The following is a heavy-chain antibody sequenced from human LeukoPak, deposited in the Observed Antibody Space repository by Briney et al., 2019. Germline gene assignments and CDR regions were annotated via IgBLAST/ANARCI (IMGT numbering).Heavy chain of an antibody. Sequence: SETLSLTCTVSGGSISSSDYYWSWIRQPPGKGLEWIGYIYYSGSTYYNPSLKSRVTISIDSSKKQFSLKLTSVTAADTAVYYCARAGFGIDFWGQGTPVTVSS. CDR2: IYYSGST. CDR3: ARAGFGIDF. J-gene: IGHJ4*02. D-gene: IGHD3-10*01. CDR1: GGSISSSDYY. V-gene: IGHV4-30-4*08.